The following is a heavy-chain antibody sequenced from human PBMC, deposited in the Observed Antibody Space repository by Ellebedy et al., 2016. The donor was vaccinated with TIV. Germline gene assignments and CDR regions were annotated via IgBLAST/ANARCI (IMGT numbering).Heavy chain of an antibody. CDR2: IIPILDIT. Sequence: AASVKVSCKASGGTFSSYSINWVRQAPGQGLEWMGRIIPILDITNYAQNFQGRVTSTADKSTSTAYMELSSLRSEYTAVYYCARAPPPRGDRSADAFDIWGQGTMVTVSS. D-gene: IGHD7-27*01. V-gene: IGHV1-69*04. J-gene: IGHJ3*02. CDR1: GGTFSSYS. CDR3: ARAPPPRGDRSADAFDI.